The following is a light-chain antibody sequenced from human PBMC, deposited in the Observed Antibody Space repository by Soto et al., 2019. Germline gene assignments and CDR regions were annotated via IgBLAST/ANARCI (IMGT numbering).Light chain of an antibody. Sequence: QSVLTQPPSASGSPGQSVTLSCTGTSSDVGGYNYVSWYQQHPGKAPKLMIYEVSKRPSGVPDRFSGSKSGNTASLTVSGLQAEDEADYYCSSYAGSNNFDFGTG. CDR1: SSDVGGYNY. V-gene: IGLV2-8*01. CDR2: EVS. CDR3: SSYAGSNNFD. J-gene: IGLJ1*01.